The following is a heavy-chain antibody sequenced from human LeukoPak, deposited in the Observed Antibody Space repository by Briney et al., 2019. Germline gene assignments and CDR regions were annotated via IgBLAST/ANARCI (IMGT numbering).Heavy chain of an antibody. V-gene: IGHV4-34*01. CDR3: ASAAYCSGGSCYSVEAFDI. J-gene: IGHJ3*02. Sequence: SETLSLTCAVYGGSFSGYYWSWIRQPPGKGLEWIGEINHSGSTNYNPSLKSRVTISVDTSKNQFSLKLSSVTAADTAVYYCASAAYCSGGSCYSVEAFDIWGQGTMVTVSS. D-gene: IGHD2-15*01. CDR2: INHSGST. CDR1: GGSFSGYY.